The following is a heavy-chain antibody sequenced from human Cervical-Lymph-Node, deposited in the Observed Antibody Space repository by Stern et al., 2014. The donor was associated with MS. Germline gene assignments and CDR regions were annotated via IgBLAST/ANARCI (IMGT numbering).Heavy chain of an antibody. D-gene: IGHD2-2*01. CDR1: GFTFSDYF. V-gene: IGHV3-11*01. CDR2: ISYSGVDI. Sequence: QLVQSGGGLVKPGGSLRLSCAASGFTFSDYFITWIRQAPGKGLEWVSYISYSGVDIYYANSVKGRFTNSRDNAKNSLYLQMNSLRVEDTAVYYCAAGYCRSTSCHYGMDVWGQGTAVTVSS. J-gene: IGHJ6*02. CDR3: AAGYCRSTSCHYGMDV.